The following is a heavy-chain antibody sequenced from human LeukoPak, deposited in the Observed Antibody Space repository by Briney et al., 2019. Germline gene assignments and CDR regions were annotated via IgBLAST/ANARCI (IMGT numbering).Heavy chain of an antibody. D-gene: IGHD6-6*01. CDR3: ARMAQLVRLFYFDY. Sequence: SETLSLTCTVSGGSISSSSYYWGWIRQPPGKGLEWIGSIYYSGSTYYNPSLKSRVTISVDTSKNQFSLKLRSVTAADTAVYYCARMAQLVRLFYFDYWGQGTLVTVSS. J-gene: IGHJ4*02. CDR1: GGSISSSSYY. CDR2: IYYSGST. V-gene: IGHV4-39*07.